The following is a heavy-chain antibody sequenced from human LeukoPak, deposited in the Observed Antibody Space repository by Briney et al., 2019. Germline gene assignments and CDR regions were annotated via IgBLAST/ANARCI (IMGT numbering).Heavy chain of an antibody. Sequence: GASVKVSCKASGGTFSSYAISWVRQAPGQGLEWMGGIIPIFGTANYAQKFQGRVTMTRNTSISTAYMELSSLRSEDTAVYYCARGITYYYDSSGFRDYWGQGTLVTVSS. D-gene: IGHD3-22*01. CDR3: ARGITYYYDSSGFRDY. J-gene: IGHJ4*02. CDR2: IIPIFGTA. CDR1: GGTFSSYA. V-gene: IGHV1-69*05.